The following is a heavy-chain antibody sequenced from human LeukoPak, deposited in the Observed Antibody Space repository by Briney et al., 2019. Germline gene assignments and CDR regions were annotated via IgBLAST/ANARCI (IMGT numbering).Heavy chain of an antibody. J-gene: IGHJ4*02. Sequence: SETLSLTCAVYGGSFSGYYWSWIRQPPGKGLEWIGEINHSGSTNYNRCLKSRVTISVDTSKNQFSLKLSSVTAAETAVYYCARGSLMSIVATIYDYWGQGTLVTVSS. CDR3: ARGSLMSIVATIYDY. D-gene: IGHD5-12*01. CDR2: INHSGST. V-gene: IGHV4-34*01. CDR1: GGSFSGYY.